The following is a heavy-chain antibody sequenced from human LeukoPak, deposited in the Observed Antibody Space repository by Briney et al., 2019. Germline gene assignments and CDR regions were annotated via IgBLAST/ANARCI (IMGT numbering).Heavy chain of an antibody. CDR3: ARSRVWNDSWGNFDY. CDR1: GGSITTYY. V-gene: IGHV4-59*01. Sequence: SETLSLTCTVSGGSITTYYWSWIRQSPGKGLEWIGYIYYSGSTNYNPSLKSRVTMSVDMSNNQFSLRLSSVTAADTGVYFCARSRVWNDSWGNFDYWGHGTLVTVSS. CDR2: IYYSGST. J-gene: IGHJ4*01. D-gene: IGHD3/OR15-3a*01.